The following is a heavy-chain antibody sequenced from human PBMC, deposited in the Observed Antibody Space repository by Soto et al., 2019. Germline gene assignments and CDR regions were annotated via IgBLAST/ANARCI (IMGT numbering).Heavy chain of an antibody. CDR3: ASGDIVVVPAAMSYYYYMDV. D-gene: IGHD2-2*01. V-gene: IGHV1-46*03. CDR1: GYTFTSYY. J-gene: IGHJ6*03. Sequence: QVQLVQSGAEVKKPGASVKVSCKASGYTFTSYYMHWVRQAPGQGLEWMGIINPSGGSTSYAQKFRRRDSNTRDTYTSTDYMELSRLRSEDTAVYCCASGDIVVVPAAMSYYYYMDVWGKGTTVTVSS. CDR2: INPSGGST.